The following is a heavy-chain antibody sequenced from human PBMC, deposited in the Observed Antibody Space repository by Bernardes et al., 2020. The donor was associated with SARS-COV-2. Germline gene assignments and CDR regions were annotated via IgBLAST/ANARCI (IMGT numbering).Heavy chain of an antibody. Sequence: GGSLRLSCAASGFTFSSDCMHWVRQAPGKGLVWVSGIQSDGSITTYADSVKGRFTISRDNAKNTLYLQMNSLRAEDTAVYYCARGYASLAVYWGQGTLVTVS. CDR2: IQSDGSIT. CDR1: GFTFSSDC. CDR3: ARGYASLAVY. J-gene: IGHJ4*02. D-gene: IGHD6-6*01. V-gene: IGHV3-74*01.